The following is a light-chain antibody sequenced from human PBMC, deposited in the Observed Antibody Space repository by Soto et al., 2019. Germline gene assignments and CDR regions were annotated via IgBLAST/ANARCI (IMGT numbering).Light chain of an antibody. CDR2: DVS. CDR1: QNINTW. CDR3: EQYHSY. J-gene: IGKJ3*01. Sequence: QMTQSPSTLSASVGDRVTITCRASQNINTWLAWYQQKPGTPPRLLIYDVSTLQSGVPARFSGTGSGTEFSLTITTLQPDNAAFYYCEQYHSYFGHVTKV. V-gene: IGKV1-5*01.